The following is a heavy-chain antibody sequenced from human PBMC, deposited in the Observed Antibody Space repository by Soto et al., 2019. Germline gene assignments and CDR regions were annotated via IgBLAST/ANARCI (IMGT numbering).Heavy chain of an antibody. D-gene: IGHD2-21*02. CDR3: ARRRYCGYDCYHKHYYGMDV. V-gene: IGHV1-69*08. CDR2: VIPVLTTT. Sequence: QVQLVQSGAEVKKPGSSVRVSCRSSGDTFSSYIVNWLRLAPGRGLEWMGRVIPVLTTTDYAQNFRGRVMISACRSTNTVYLDLSSLRSDDTAVYYCARRRYCGYDCYHKHYYGMDVWGQGSLVTVAS. J-gene: IGHJ6*02. CDR1: GDTFSSYI.